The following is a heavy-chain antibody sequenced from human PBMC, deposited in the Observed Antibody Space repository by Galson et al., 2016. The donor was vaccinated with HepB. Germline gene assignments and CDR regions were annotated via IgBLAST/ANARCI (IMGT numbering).Heavy chain of an antibody. Sequence: SLRLSCAASGFTFSSYWMSWVRQAPGKGLEWVANIKQDGSEKYYVDSVKGRFTISRDNAKNSLYLQMNSLRAEDTAVYYCAGEPHIAVAGKDYYYYYYGMDVWGQGTTVTVSS. V-gene: IGHV3-7*03. CDR1: GFTFSSYW. J-gene: IGHJ6*02. CDR2: IKQDGSEK. D-gene: IGHD6-19*01. CDR3: AGEPHIAVAGKDYYYYYYGMDV.